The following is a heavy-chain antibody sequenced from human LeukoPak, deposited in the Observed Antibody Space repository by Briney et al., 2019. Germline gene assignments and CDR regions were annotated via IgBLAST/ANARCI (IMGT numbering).Heavy chain of an antibody. CDR3: ARENYDSSGYYYWVDY. CDR2: IYYSGST. V-gene: IGHV4-59*01. D-gene: IGHD3-22*01. Sequence: SETLSLTCAVYGGSFSDYSWSWIRQPPGKGLEWIGYIYYSGSTNYNPSLKSRVTISVDTSKNQFSLKLSSVTAADTAVYYCARENYDSSGYYYWVDYWGQGTLVTVSS. CDR1: GGSFSDYS. J-gene: IGHJ4*02.